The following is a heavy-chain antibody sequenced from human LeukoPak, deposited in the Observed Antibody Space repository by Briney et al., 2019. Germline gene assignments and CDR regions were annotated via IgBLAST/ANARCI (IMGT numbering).Heavy chain of an antibody. CDR2: IYYSGST. V-gene: IGHV4-59*01. CDR1: GGFSISYY. D-gene: IGHD5-12*01. CDR3: ARGGGGYNGFYYGMDV. J-gene: IGHJ6*02. Sequence: PSETLSLTCTVSGGFSISYYWNWIRQPPGKGLEWIGYIYYSGSTKYNPSLKSRVTISVVTSKNQFSLRLNSVTAADTAVYYCARGGGGYNGFYYGMDVWGQGTTVTVSS.